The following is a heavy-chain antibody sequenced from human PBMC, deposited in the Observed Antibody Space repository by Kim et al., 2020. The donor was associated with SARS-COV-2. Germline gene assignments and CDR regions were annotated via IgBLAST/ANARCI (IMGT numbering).Heavy chain of an antibody. CDR3: VSDFWSGYYGGF. D-gene: IGHD3-3*01. V-gene: IGHV3-21*01. Sequence: GGSLRLSCAASGFTFSSYSMNWVRQAPGKGLEWVSSISSSSSYIYYADSVKGRFTISRDNAKNSLYLQMNSLRAEDTAVYYCVSDFWSGYYGGFWGQGTLVTVSS. CDR2: ISSSSSYI. J-gene: IGHJ4*02. CDR1: GFTFSSYS.